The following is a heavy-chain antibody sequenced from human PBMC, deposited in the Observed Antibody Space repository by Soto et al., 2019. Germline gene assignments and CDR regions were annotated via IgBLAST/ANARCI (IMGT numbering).Heavy chain of an antibody. J-gene: IGHJ3*02. D-gene: IGHD5-12*01. CDR2: ISAYNGNR. CDR3: ARGRIVASIHNAFKI. CDR1: GYPFTSYG. V-gene: IGHV1-18*01. Sequence: ASVKVSCKASGYPFTSYGISWVRQAPGQGLEWVAWISAYNGNRDTAQKFQGRVTMTLDTSTDTAHMELGDLTSADTGVYYCARGRIVASIHNAFKIWGQGTKVTAS.